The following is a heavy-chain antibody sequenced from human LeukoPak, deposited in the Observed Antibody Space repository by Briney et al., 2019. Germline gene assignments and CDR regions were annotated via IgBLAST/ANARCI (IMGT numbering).Heavy chain of an antibody. CDR2: ISYDGSNK. Sequence: GGSLRLSCAASGFTVRNNYMNWVRQAPGKGLEWVAVISYDGSNKYYADSVKGRFTISRDNSKNTLYLQMNSLRAEDTAVYYCAKEYSSSSHDLAFDIWGQGTMVTVSS. V-gene: IGHV3-30*18. J-gene: IGHJ3*02. CDR1: GFTVRNNY. D-gene: IGHD6-6*01. CDR3: AKEYSSSSHDLAFDI.